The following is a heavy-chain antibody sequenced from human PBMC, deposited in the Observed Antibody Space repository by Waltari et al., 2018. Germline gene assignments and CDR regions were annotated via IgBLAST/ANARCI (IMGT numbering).Heavy chain of an antibody. CDR1: GYSISSGYY. CDR2: IYPSGRT. Sequence: QVQLQESGPGLVKPSETLSLTCTVPGYSISSGYYWGCIRPPPGQGLEWIGSIYPSGRTYYNPSLKSRVTISVDTSKNQFSLKLSSVTAADTAVYYCARGKGTGYYYDSSGLSWWFDPWGQGTLVTVSS. J-gene: IGHJ5*02. D-gene: IGHD3-22*01. V-gene: IGHV4-38-2*02. CDR3: ARGKGTGYYYDSSGLSWWFDP.